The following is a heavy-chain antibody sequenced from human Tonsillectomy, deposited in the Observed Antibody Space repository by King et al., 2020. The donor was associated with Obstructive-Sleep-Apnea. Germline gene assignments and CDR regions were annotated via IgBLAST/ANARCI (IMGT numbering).Heavy chain of an antibody. D-gene: IGHD1-14*01. V-gene: IGHV4-39*01. CDR1: GYSLSSNRYY. CDR2: IYYRGST. CDR3: ATHTTAWRPVDS. Sequence: QLQESGPGLVKPSETLSLTCTGSGYSLSSNRYYWGWIRQPPGKGLEWIGCIYYRGSTYYNPSLKSRVTISLDTSKNQFSLKLGSVTAADTAVYYCATHTTAWRPVDSWGQGTLVTVSS. J-gene: IGHJ4*02.